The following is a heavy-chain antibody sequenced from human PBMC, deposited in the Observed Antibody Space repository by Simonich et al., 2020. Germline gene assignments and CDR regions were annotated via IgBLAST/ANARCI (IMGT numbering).Heavy chain of an antibody. CDR3: ARWIAVAGTGAYGMDV. CDR1: GFTFSSYS. J-gene: IGHJ6*02. CDR2: ISSSSSYI. Sequence: EVQLVESGGGLVKPGGSLRLSGAASGFTFSSYSMNWVRQAPGKGLEWVSSISSSSSYIHYADSLKGRFTISGENAKNSLYLQRNSLRAEETAVYYCARWIAVAGTGAYGMDVWGQGTTVTVSS. V-gene: IGHV3-21*01. D-gene: IGHD6-19*01.